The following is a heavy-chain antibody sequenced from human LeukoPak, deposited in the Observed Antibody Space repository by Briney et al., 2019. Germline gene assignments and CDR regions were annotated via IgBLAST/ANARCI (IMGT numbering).Heavy chain of an antibody. Sequence: GGSLRLSCAASGFTFSSYAMSWVRQAPGKGLEWVSAISSNGGSTYYANSVKGRFTISRDNSKNTLYLQMGSLRAEDMAVYYCARDGGEQQLSPDYYYYMDVWGKGTTVTVSS. CDR2: ISSNGGST. D-gene: IGHD6-13*01. V-gene: IGHV3-64*01. CDR1: GFTFSSYA. CDR3: ARDGGEQQLSPDYYYYMDV. J-gene: IGHJ6*03.